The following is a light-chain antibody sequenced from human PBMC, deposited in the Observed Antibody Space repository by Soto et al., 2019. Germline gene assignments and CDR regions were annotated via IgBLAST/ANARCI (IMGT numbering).Light chain of an antibody. Sequence: IQLSQSPSLLSASVGNRVTSTCWASHDISTYLAWYQQKPGKAPKLMIYEASTLQSGVPSRFSGSGSGTEFTLTISGLLPEDFATYHCQQLNTLPFTFGQGTRLEIK. J-gene: IGKJ5*01. CDR2: EAS. CDR3: QQLNTLPFT. CDR1: HDISTY. V-gene: IGKV1-9*01.